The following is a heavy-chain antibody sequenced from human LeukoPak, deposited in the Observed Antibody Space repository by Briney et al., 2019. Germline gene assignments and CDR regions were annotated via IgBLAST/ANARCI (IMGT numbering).Heavy chain of an antibody. Sequence: GGSLRLSCAASGFTFSSYGMHWVRQAPGKGLEWVAFIRYDGSNKYYADSVKGRFTISRDNSKNTLYLQMNSLRAEDTAVYYCAKVGDIVVVPSAGYYMDVWGKGTTVTVSS. CDR1: GFTFSSYG. J-gene: IGHJ6*03. CDR3: AKVGDIVVVPSAGYYMDV. CDR2: IRYDGSNK. D-gene: IGHD2-2*01. V-gene: IGHV3-30*02.